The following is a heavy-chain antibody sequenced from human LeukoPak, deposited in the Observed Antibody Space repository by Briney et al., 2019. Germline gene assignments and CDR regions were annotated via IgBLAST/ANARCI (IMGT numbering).Heavy chain of an antibody. CDR2: IRSKAYGGTT. J-gene: IGHJ3*02. CDR3: TRRIPILRVDI. CDR1: GFTFGDYA. V-gene: IGHV3-49*03. Sequence: GGSLRLSCTASGFTFGDYAMSWFRQAPGKGLEGGGFIRSKAYGGTTEYAASVKGRSTISRDDSKSIAYLQMNSLTTEDTAVYYCTRRIPILRVDIWGQGTMVTVSS.